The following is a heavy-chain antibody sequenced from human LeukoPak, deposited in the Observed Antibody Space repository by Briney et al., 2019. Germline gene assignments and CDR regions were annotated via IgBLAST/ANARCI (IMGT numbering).Heavy chain of an antibody. CDR1: GGSISSDTYY. CDR2: VYYSGST. Sequence: SETLSLTCTVSGGSISSDTYYWVWIRQPPGKGLEWIGSVYYSGSTYYNPSLKSRVTISVDTSKNQLSLKVTSVTAADTAVYYCARHPRDGATTYFDYWGQGTLVTVSS. V-gene: IGHV4-39*01. J-gene: IGHJ4*02. D-gene: IGHD5-24*01. CDR3: ARHPRDGATTYFDY.